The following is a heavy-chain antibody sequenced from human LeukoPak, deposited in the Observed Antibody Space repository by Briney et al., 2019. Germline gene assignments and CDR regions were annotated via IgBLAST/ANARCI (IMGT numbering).Heavy chain of an antibody. Sequence: ASVKVSCKASGYTFTSYYMHWVRQAPGQGLEWMGIINPSGGSTSYAQKFQGRVTMTRDTSTSTVYMELSSLRSEDTAVYYCARASGVYDSSGYYWESIVPLVLFDYWGQGTLVTVSS. CDR3: ARASGVYDSSGYYWESIVPLVLFDY. D-gene: IGHD3-22*01. CDR1: GYTFTSYY. V-gene: IGHV1-46*01. J-gene: IGHJ4*02. CDR2: INPSGGST.